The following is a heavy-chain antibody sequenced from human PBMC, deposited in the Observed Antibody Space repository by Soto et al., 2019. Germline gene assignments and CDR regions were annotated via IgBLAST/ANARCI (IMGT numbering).Heavy chain of an antibody. J-gene: IGHJ6*02. CDR2: IYYSGST. Sequence: SETLSLTCTVSGGSISSSSYYWGWIRQPPGKGLEWIGSIYYSGSTYYNPSLKSRVTISVDTSKNQFSLKLSSVTAADTAVYYCARVGGDLYYYGMDVWGQGTTVTVSS. V-gene: IGHV4-39*01. CDR1: GGSISSSSYY. CDR3: ARVGGDLYYYGMDV. D-gene: IGHD2-21*02.